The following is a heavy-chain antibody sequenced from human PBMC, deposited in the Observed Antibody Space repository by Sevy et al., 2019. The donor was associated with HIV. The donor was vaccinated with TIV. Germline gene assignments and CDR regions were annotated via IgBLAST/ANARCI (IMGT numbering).Heavy chain of an antibody. Sequence: GGSLRLSCAASGFNVSSDFMGWVRQAPGKGLEWISVIYRYTTSYYADSVKGRFTISRDNSKNTLSLQMNNLKAEDTAVYYCAGVRGGSWYYHYYGMDVWGQGTTVTVSS. CDR2: IYRYTTS. CDR3: AGVRGGSWYYHYYGMDV. J-gene: IGHJ6*02. CDR1: GFNVSSDF. D-gene: IGHD3-3*01. V-gene: IGHV3-53*01.